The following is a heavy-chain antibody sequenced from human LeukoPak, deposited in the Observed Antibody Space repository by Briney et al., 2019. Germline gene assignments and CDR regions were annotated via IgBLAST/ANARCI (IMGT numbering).Heavy chain of an antibody. D-gene: IGHD2-2*01. J-gene: IGHJ6*04. CDR1: GGSFSGYY. Sequence: SETLSLTCAVYGGSFSGYYWSWIRQPPGKGLEWIGEINHSGSTNYNPSLKSRVTISVDTSKNQFSLKLSSVTAADTAVYYCASAPRYCSSTSCRVSVWSKGTTVTVSS. CDR3: ASAPRYCSSTSCRVSV. V-gene: IGHV4-34*01. CDR2: INHSGST.